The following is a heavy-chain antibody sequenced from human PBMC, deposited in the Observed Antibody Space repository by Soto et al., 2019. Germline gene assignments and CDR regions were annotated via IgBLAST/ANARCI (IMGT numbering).Heavy chain of an antibody. CDR1: GGSISSYY. V-gene: IGHV4-59*01. Sequence: SETLSLTCTVSGGSISSYYWSWIRQPPGKGLEWIGYIYYSGSTNYNPSLKSRVTISVDTSKNQFSLKLSSVTAADTAVYYCARDLPKQPGRFDPWGQGTLVTVSS. D-gene: IGHD1-1*01. J-gene: IGHJ5*02. CDR3: ARDLPKQPGRFDP. CDR2: IYYSGST.